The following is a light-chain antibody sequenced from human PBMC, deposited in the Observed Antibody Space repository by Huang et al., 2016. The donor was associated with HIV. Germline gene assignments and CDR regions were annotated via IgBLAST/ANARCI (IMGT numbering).Light chain of an antibody. J-gene: IGKJ1*01. Sequence: DIQMTQSPSTLSASVRDRVTITCRASQNIDTWVAWYQQKPGTPPKVVIYRASSLERGVPSRFSGRGSGTEFSLTINNLEPDDFAVYYCQQYAAYPWTFGQGTKVEIK. CDR3: QQYAAYPWT. V-gene: IGKV1-5*03. CDR1: QNIDTW. CDR2: RAS.